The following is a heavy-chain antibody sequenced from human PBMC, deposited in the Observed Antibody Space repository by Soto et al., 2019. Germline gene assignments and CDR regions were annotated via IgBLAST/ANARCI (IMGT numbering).Heavy chain of an antibody. V-gene: IGHV3-7*04. D-gene: IGHD5-18*01. Sequence: EVQLVESGGGLVQPGGSLRLSCAAYGFTLSNYWMSWVRQAPGKGLEWVGNINRDGSEKYYVDSVRGRFAFSRDNANNSLYLQMNSLRAEDTAVYYCARVDATIVHYGMDVWGQGTTVTVSS. CDR1: GFTLSNYW. CDR2: INRDGSEK. J-gene: IGHJ6*02. CDR3: ARVDATIVHYGMDV.